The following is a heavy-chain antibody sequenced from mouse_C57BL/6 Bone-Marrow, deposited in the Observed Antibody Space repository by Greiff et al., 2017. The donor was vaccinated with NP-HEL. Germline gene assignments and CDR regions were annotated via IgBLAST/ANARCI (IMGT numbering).Heavy chain of an antibody. CDR1: GYTFTSYW. CDR3: ARSRVGNFDY. Sequence: VQLQQPGAELVKPGASVKLSCKASGYTFTSYWMHWVKQRPGQGLEWIGMIHPNSGSTNYNEKFTSTSTLTVDKSSITAYMQRSSLTSEDAAVYYCARSRVGNFDYWGQGTTLTVSS. CDR2: IHPNSGST. J-gene: IGHJ2*01. V-gene: IGHV1-64*01. D-gene: IGHD4-1*01.